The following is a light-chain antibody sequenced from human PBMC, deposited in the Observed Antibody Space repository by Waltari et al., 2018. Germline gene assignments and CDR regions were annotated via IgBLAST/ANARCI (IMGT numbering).Light chain of an antibody. CDR3: SVWDDSLSGPV. CDR1: SPNVGRNS. J-gene: IGLJ2*01. V-gene: IGLV1-44*01. CDR2: DID. Sequence: QSVVTQPPSASGAPGQRVTISCSGSSPNVGRNSIKWYQQLPGTAPKVVMYDIDRRHSGVPDRFSGSRSGTTASLTISGLQSEDEADYYCSVWDDSLSGPVFGGGTKLTVL.